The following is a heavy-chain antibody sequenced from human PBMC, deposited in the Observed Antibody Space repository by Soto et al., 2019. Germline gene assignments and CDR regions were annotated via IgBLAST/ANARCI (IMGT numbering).Heavy chain of an antibody. J-gene: IGHJ4*02. Sequence: ASVKVSCKASGGTFSSYAISWVRQAPGQGLEWMGGIIPIFGTANYAQKFQGRVTITADESTSTAYMELSSLRSEDTAVYYCARVARYYYDSSGYYFSPFDYWGQGTLVTVSS. CDR2: IIPIFGTA. CDR1: GGTFSSYA. CDR3: ARVARYYYDSSGYYFSPFDY. V-gene: IGHV1-69*13. D-gene: IGHD3-22*01.